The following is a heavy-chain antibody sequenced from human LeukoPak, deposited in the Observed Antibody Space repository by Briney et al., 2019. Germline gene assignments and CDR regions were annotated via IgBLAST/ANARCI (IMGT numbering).Heavy chain of an antibody. CDR2: INHNGNVN. Sequence: GGSLRLSCAASGFTFSSYWMNWARQAPGKGLEWVASINHNGNVNYYVDSVKGRFTISKDNAKNTVYLQMNSLRAEDTAVYYCVSFYETYWGRGTLVTVSS. CDR3: VSFYETY. V-gene: IGHV3-7*01. J-gene: IGHJ4*02. D-gene: IGHD2/OR15-2a*01. CDR1: GFTFSSYW.